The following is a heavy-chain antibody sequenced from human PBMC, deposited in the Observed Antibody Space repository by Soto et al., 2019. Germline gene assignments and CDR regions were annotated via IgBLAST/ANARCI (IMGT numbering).Heavy chain of an antibody. V-gene: IGHV3-48*02. Sequence: GGSLRLSCAASGFTFSSYSMNWVRQAPGKGLEWVSYISSSISTIYYADSVKGRFTISRDNAKNSLYLQMNSLRDEDTAVYYCARGRWFGESDDYWGQGTPVTVSS. D-gene: IGHD3-10*01. CDR3: ARGRWFGESDDY. CDR2: ISSSISTI. CDR1: GFTFSSYS. J-gene: IGHJ4*02.